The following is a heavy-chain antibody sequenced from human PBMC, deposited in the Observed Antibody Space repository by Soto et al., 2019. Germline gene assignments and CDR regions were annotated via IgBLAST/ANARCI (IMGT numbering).Heavy chain of an antibody. CDR3: ARVPRLVVVPAAIDY. V-gene: IGHV4-34*01. CDR1: GGSFSGYY. J-gene: IGHJ4*02. D-gene: IGHD2-2*01. Sequence: SETLSLTCAVYGGSFSGYYWSWIRQPPGKGLEWIGEINHSGSTNYNPSLKSRVTISVDTSENQFSLKLSSVTAADTAVYYCARVPRLVVVPAAIDYWGQGTLVTVSS. CDR2: INHSGST.